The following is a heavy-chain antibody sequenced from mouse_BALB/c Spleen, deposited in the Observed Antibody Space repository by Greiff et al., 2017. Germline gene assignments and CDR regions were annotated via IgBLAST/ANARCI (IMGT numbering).Heavy chain of an antibody. CDR2: IRSKSNNYAT. J-gene: IGHJ4*01. CDR1: GFTFNTYA. D-gene: IGHD2-4*01. CDR3: VRHDYGGGHYYAMDY. Sequence: EVQLVESGGGLVQPKGSLKLSCAASGFTFNTYAMNWVRQAPGKGLEWVARIRSKSNNYATYYADSVKDRFTISRDDSQSMLYLQMNNLKTEDTAMYYCVRHDYGGGHYYAMDYWGQGTSVTVAA. V-gene: IGHV10-1*02.